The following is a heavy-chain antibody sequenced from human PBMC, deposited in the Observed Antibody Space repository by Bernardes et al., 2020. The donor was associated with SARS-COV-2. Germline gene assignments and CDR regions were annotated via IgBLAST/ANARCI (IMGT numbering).Heavy chain of an antibody. CDR2: ISNRGEST. V-gene: IGHV3-23*01. J-gene: IGHJ4*02. D-gene: IGHD1-1*01. Sequence: GGSLRLSCAASGFPFSSYAMSWVRQAPGKGLEWVSVISNRGESTFYTDSVKGRFTISRHNSRNTLFLEMNSLRAEDTAVYYCTSRSVRDAYKPDDNWGRGALVTVSS. CDR3: TSRSVRDAYKPDDN. CDR1: GFPFSSYA.